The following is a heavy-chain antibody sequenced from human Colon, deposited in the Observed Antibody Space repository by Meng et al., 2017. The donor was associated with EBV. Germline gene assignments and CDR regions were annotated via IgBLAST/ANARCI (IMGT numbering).Heavy chain of an antibody. D-gene: IGHD2-21*02. V-gene: IGHV4-30-2*01. J-gene: IGHJ5*02. CDR3: ARGPYCGGDCYWFDP. CDR2: IYHGGTT. Sequence: PLLQESDSGLVRPSQSLSLTCAVSGDSISSGDYSWSWIRQPPGQGLEWIGYIYHGGTTYNTSLKSRVTISVDNSKNQFSLRLTSVTAADTAVYYCARGPYCGGDCYWFDPWGQGTLVTVSS. CDR1: GDSISSGDYS.